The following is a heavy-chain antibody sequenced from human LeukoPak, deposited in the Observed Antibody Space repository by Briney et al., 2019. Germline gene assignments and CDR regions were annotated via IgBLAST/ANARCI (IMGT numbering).Heavy chain of an antibody. V-gene: IGHV1-69*05. Sequence: SVKVSCKASGGTFSSYAISWVRQAPGQGLEWMGGIIPIFGTANYAQKFQGRVTITTDESTSTAYMELSSLRSEDTAVYYCARGLTDIVGAYYYYYYMDVWGKGTTVTVSS. CDR3: ARGLTDIVGAYYYYYYMDV. D-gene: IGHD2-15*01. CDR1: GGTFSSYA. CDR2: IIPIFGTA. J-gene: IGHJ6*03.